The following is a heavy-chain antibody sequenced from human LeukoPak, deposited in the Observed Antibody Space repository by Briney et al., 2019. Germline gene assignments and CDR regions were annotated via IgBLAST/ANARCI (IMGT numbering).Heavy chain of an antibody. Sequence: SETLSLTCTVSGYSISSGYYWGWIRQPPGKGLEWIGSIYHSGSTYYNPSLKSRVTISVDTSKNQFSLKLSSVIAADTAVYYCARIRPSAPFDYWGQGTLVTVSS. V-gene: IGHV4-38-2*02. CDR2: IYHSGST. J-gene: IGHJ4*02. D-gene: IGHD6-6*01. CDR3: ARIRPSAPFDY. CDR1: GYSISSGYY.